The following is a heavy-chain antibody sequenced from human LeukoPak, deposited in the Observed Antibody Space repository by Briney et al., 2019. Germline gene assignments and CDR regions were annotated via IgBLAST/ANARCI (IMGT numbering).Heavy chain of an antibody. D-gene: IGHD1-26*01. CDR2: ISYDGSNK. J-gene: IGHJ4*02. V-gene: IGHV3-30-3*01. CDR1: GFTFSSYA. Sequence: GSLRLSCAASGFTFSSYAMHWVRQAPGKGLEWVAVISYDGSNKYYADSVKGRFTISRDNSKNTLYLQMNSLRAEDTAVYYCARDTVGATPFDYWGQGTLVTVSS. CDR3: ARDTVGATPFDY.